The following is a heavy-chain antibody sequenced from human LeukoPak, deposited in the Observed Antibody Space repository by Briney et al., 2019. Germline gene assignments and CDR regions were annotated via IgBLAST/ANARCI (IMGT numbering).Heavy chain of an antibody. D-gene: IGHD3-10*01. CDR1: GGSMSSYY. V-gene: IGHV4-59*01. CDR3: ARGKRFGWFDP. J-gene: IGHJ5*02. CDR2: IYYSGST. Sequence: RSSDTLSLTCTVSGGSMSSYYWSWIRQPPGKGLEWIGYIYYSGSTNYNPSLKSRVTISVDTSKNQFSLKLSSVTAADTAVYYCARGKRFGWFDPWGQGTLVTVSS.